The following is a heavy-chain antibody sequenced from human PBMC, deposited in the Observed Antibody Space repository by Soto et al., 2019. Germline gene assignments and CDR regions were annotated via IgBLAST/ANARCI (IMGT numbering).Heavy chain of an antibody. J-gene: IGHJ4*02. Sequence: SETLSLTCTVSGGSVSSGSYYWRWIRQPPGKGLEWIGYIYYSGSTNYNPSLKSRVTISVDTSKNQFSLKLSSVTAADTAVYYCAREGGSYHFDYWGQGTLVTVSS. CDR2: IYYSGST. CDR1: GGSVSSGSYY. D-gene: IGHD1-26*01. V-gene: IGHV4-61*01. CDR3: AREGGSYHFDY.